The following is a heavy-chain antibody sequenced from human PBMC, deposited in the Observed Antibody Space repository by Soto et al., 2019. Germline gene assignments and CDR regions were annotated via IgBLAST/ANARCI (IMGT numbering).Heavy chain of an antibody. Sequence: SETLSLTCAVSGVSIHNSHSFWGWVRQPPGKGLEWIGSIFYLGSSYYNPSLKSRVTMSVDTSKNQFSLRLRSVTAADTALYFCARHSLALRKNNWFDPWGQGIMVTVSS. CDR2: IFYLGSS. CDR1: GVSIHNSHSF. J-gene: IGHJ5*02. V-gene: IGHV4-39*01. CDR3: ARHSLALRKNNWFDP. D-gene: IGHD3-3*02.